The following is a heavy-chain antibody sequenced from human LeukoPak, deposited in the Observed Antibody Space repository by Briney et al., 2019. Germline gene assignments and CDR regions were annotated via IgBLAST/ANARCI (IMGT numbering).Heavy chain of an antibody. CDR1: GFTFSSYE. D-gene: IGHD2-21*01. Sequence: GGSLRLSCAASGFTFSSYEMNWVRQAPGKGLEWVSYISSSGSTTYYADSVKGRFTISRDNSRNTLYLQMNSLRTEDTAVYYCARDLSPIYMSLAHWGQGTLVTVSS. CDR3: ARDLSPIYMSLAH. J-gene: IGHJ4*02. V-gene: IGHV3-48*03. CDR2: ISSSGSTT.